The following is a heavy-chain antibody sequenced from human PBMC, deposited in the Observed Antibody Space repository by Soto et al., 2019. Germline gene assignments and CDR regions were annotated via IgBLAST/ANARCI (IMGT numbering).Heavy chain of an antibody. V-gene: IGHV4-31*03. Sequence: TLSLTCTVSGGSISSGGYYWSWIRQHPGKGLEWIGYIYYSGSTYYNPSLKSRVTISVDTSKNQFSLKLSSVTAADTAVYYCARADYDFWSGSQNWFDPWGQGTLVTVSS. D-gene: IGHD3-3*01. J-gene: IGHJ5*02. CDR3: ARADYDFWSGSQNWFDP. CDR1: GGSISSGGYY. CDR2: IYYSGST.